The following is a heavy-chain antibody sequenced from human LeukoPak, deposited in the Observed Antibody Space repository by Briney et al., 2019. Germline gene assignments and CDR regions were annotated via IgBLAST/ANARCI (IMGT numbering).Heavy chain of an antibody. J-gene: IGHJ4*02. CDR1: GGSINRYY. V-gene: IGHV4-59*12. D-gene: IGHD1-26*01. Sequence: SETLSLTRTVSGGSINRYYWSWIRQPPGKAREGIGYIYYSGSTYYNPSLKSRVTISVDTSTYQFSLKLSSVTAADTAVDYCARANGVWELLDWGQGTLVTVSS. CDR2: IYYSGST. CDR3: ARANGVWELLD.